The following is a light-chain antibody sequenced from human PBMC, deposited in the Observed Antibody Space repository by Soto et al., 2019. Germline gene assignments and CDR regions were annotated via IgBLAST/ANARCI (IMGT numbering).Light chain of an antibody. CDR2: RAS. Sequence: ETVMTPSPATLSGSAGEGATLSCRATQGVSSNLAWYRQKPGQAPRLLIYRASTRATGIPARFSGSGSVTEFTLTISSLQAEDFAVYYSQQYNNWPPITFDQRTKLEIK. J-gene: IGKJ2*01. CDR3: QQYNNWPPIT. CDR1: QGVSSN. V-gene: IGKV3-15*01.